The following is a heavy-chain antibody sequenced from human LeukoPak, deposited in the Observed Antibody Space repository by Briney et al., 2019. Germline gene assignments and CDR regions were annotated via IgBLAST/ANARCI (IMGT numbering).Heavy chain of an antibody. V-gene: IGHV3-74*01. Sequence: PGGSLRLSCAASGFTFSSYWMHCVRQAPGKGLVWVSRINSDGSSTSYADSVKGRFTISRDNAKNSLYLQMASLRAEDTAVYYCARTSVAAAISPYYFDYWGQGTLVTVSS. D-gene: IGHD2-2*02. J-gene: IGHJ4*02. CDR3: ARTSVAAAISPYYFDY. CDR1: GFTFSSYW. CDR2: INSDGSST.